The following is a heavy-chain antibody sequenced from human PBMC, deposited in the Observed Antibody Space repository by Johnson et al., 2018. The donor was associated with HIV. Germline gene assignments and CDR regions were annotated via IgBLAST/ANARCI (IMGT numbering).Heavy chain of an antibody. D-gene: IGHD6-13*01. Sequence: QLVESGGGLVQPGRSLRLSCAASGFTFDDYAMHWVRQAPGKGLEWVSCISWNSGSIGYADSVKGRFTISRDNAKNSLYLQMNSLRAEDTALYYCAKDLPGYSSSWYGAFDIWGQGTMVTVSS. CDR2: ISWNSGSI. V-gene: IGHV3-9*01. CDR3: AKDLPGYSSSWYGAFDI. J-gene: IGHJ3*02. CDR1: GFTFDDYA.